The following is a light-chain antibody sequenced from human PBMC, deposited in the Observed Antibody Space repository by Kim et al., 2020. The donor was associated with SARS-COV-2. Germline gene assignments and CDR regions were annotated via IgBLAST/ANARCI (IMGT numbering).Light chain of an antibody. CDR1: QLENKF. V-gene: IGLV3-1*01. Sequence: VSPGQTASITCSEDQLENKFTTWYQQRSGQSPVLVIYQNRQRPSGISERFSGSTSGNTATLTISGTQALDEADYYCQAWDKSAVVFGGGTQLTVL. CDR2: QNR. CDR3: QAWDKSAVV. J-gene: IGLJ3*02.